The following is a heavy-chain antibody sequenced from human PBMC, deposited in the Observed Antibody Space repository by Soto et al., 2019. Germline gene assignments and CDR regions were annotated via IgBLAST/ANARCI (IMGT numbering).Heavy chain of an antibody. CDR3: ARDDDYGGTTGEY. CDR1: GFTFSSYS. D-gene: IGHD4-17*01. V-gene: IGHV3-48*02. J-gene: IGHJ4*02. Sequence: GWSLRLSCAASGFTFSSYSMNLVRQAPGKGLEWVSYISSSSSTIYYADSVKGRFTISRENAKNSLYLQMNSLRDEDTAVYYCARDDDYGGTTGEYWGQGTLVTVSS. CDR2: ISSSSSTI.